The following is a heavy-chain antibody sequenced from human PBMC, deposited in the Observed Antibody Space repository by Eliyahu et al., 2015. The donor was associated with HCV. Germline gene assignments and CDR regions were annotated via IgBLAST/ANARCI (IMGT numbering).Heavy chain of an antibody. CDR1: GYTFLDYG. CDR2: VSXYNGNA. D-gene: IGHD3-10*01. CDR3: ARQQGSSGYGMDV. Sequence: QVQLVQSGGEVKKPGASVKVSCKGSGYTFLDYGVSWVRQAPGQGLEWXGWVSXYNGNANYAEXFQGRVSMTTDTSTTTVYMELRSLISDDTAVYFCARQQGSSGYGMDVWGQGTTVTVSS. V-gene: IGHV1-18*04. J-gene: IGHJ6*02.